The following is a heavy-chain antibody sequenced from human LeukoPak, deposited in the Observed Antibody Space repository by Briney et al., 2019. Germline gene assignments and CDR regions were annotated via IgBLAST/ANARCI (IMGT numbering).Heavy chain of an antibody. CDR2: ISSRSTSI. CDR1: GFTFSSYS. V-gene: IGHV3-21*01. CDR3: ARASLWDDY. J-gene: IGHJ4*02. D-gene: IGHD3-10*01. Sequence: PGGSLRLSCAASGFTFSSYSMNWVRQAPGKGLEWVSSISSRSTSIYYADSVKGRFTISRDNAKNSLYLQMNSLRAEDTAVYYCARASLWDDYWGQGTLVTVSS.